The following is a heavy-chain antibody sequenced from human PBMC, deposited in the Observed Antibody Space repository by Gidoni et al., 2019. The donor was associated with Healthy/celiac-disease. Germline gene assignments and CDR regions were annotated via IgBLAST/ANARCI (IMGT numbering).Heavy chain of an antibody. Sequence: EVQLVESGGGLVQPGGSLRLSCAASGFTLSRSDMKWVLRAPGKGLECVSYISSSCSTIYYADSVKGRFTISRDNAKNSLYLQMNSLRAEDTAVYYCASVTPQYGGHDYGDYTRGDAFDIWGQGTMVTVSS. CDR3: ASVTPQYGGHDYGDYTRGDAFDI. J-gene: IGHJ3*02. CDR1: GFTLSRSD. CDR2: ISSSCSTI. V-gene: IGHV3-48*03. D-gene: IGHD4-17*01.